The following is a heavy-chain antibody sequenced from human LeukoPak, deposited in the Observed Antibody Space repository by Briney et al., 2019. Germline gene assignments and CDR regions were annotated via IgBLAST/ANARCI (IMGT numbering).Heavy chain of an antibody. CDR3: ARPPFI. CDR1: GYSFTTNW. J-gene: IGHJ3*02. CDR2: IYPADSDT. V-gene: IGHV5-51*01. Sequence: RGESLKISCKGSGYSFTTNWIGWVRQMPGKGLEWMGIIYPADSDTRYSPSSQGQVTISVDKSISTAYLQWGSLKASDTAMYYCARPPFIWGQGTMVTVSS.